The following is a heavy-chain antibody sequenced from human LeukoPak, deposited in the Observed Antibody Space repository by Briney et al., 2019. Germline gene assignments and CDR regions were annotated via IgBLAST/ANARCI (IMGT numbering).Heavy chain of an antibody. CDR3: ARQPGIAAAGSFSAYFDY. J-gene: IGHJ4*02. CDR2: IYYSGST. D-gene: IGHD6-13*01. V-gene: IGHV4-59*08. CDR1: GGSISSYY. Sequence: SETLSLTCTVSGGSISSYYWSWIRQPPGKGLEWIGYIYYSGSTNYNPSLKSRVTISVDTSKNQFSLKLSSVTAADTAVYYCARQPGIAAAGSFSAYFDYWGQGTLVTVSS.